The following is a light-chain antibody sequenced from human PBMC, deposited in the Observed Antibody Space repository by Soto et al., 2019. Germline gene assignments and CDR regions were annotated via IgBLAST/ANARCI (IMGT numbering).Light chain of an antibody. CDR1: QRLTRN. CDR3: QQYYNWLT. J-gene: IGKJ4*01. Sequence: DIGMTMSPATLSVSTGERGTLSCRASQRLTRNLAWYQQKPGQAPRLLIYDASTRATDIPARFSGSGSGTEFTLTISRLQSEDFAVYYCQQYYNWLTFGGGTKVDI. CDR2: DAS. V-gene: IGKV3-15*01.